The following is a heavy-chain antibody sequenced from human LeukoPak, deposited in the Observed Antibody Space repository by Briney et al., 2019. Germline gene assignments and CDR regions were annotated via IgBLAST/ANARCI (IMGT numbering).Heavy chain of an antibody. V-gene: IGHV3-48*03. J-gene: IGHJ3*02. D-gene: IGHD3-22*01. CDR1: GFTFGSYE. CDR3: AKELTPHSSGFDAFEI. Sequence: SGGSLRLSCAASGFTFGSYEIDWVRQAPGEGLEWVSNIKSDGYTMLADSVKGGFTITRDNAKNLLFLDMSSLRADDTAIYYCAKELTPHSSGFDAFEIWGQGPMVTVSS. CDR2: IKSDGYT.